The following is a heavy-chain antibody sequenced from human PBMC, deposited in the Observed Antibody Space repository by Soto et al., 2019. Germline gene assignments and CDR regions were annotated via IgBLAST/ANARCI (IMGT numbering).Heavy chain of an antibody. CDR1: GFSLSTSGVG. V-gene: IGHV2-5*02. J-gene: IGHJ4*02. Sequence: QITLKESGPTLVKPTQTLTLTCTFSGFSLSTSGVGVCWIRQPPGKALEWLALIYWDDDKRYSPSLKSRLTITKDTSKNQVVLTMTSMDPVDTATYYCAHRLGGDYADYWGQGTLVTVSS. CDR3: AHRLGGDYADY. CDR2: IYWDDDK.